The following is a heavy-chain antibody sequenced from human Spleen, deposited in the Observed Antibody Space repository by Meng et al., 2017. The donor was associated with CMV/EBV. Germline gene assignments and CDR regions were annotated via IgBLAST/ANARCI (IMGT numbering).Heavy chain of an antibody. CDR3: ARAYCGSDCYVGHEKYYFDD. Sequence: ASVKVSCKAFGYTFSSYGITWVRQAPGQGLEWMGRINPNSGDTTYAQQFQGRVTMTRDTSMTTAYVELSRLRSDDTAVYHCARAYCGSDCYVGHEKYYFDDWGQGTLVTVSS. CDR2: INPNSGDT. V-gene: IGHV1-2*06. J-gene: IGHJ4*02. D-gene: IGHD2-21*01. CDR1: GYTFSSYG.